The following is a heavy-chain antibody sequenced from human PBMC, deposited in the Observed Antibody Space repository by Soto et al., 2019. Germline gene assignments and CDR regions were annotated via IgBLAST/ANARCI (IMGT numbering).Heavy chain of an antibody. CDR1: WFSLSTSGVG. CDR3: AHSIRDVIAVAGYFDY. V-gene: IGHV2-5*01. CDR2: IYCNDDK. Sequence: XGPTLVNPTQTLALTGTFCWFSLSTSGVGVCCIRQPPGKALEWLALIYCNDDKRYSPSLKSRLTITKDTSKNQVVLTMTNMDPVDTATYYCAHSIRDVIAVAGYFDYWAQGTLVTVPS. J-gene: IGHJ4*02. D-gene: IGHD6-19*01.